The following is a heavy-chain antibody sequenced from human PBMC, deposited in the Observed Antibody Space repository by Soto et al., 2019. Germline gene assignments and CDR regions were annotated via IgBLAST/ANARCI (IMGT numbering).Heavy chain of an antibody. CDR3: ARTTYYYDSSGYAPYYYYYYGMDV. D-gene: IGHD3-22*01. Sequence: QVQLVQSGAEVKKPGSSVKVSCKASGGTFSSYAISWVRQAPGQGLEWMGGNIPIFGTANYAQKFQGRVTITADESTSTAYMELSSLRSEDTAVYYCARTTYYYDSSGYAPYYYYYYGMDVWGQGTTVTVSS. V-gene: IGHV1-69*01. CDR1: GGTFSSYA. J-gene: IGHJ6*02. CDR2: NIPIFGTA.